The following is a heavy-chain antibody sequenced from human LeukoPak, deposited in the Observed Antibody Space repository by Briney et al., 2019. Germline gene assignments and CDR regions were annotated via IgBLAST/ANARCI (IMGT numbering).Heavy chain of an antibody. Sequence: GASVKVSCKVSGYSLTDLNIQWVRQAPGKGLECMGGFDPEQAKTVYAEKFQGRVTMTEDPSTDTAYMELSSLRSEDTAVYFCATRSGDFWSGYESWGQGTLVTVSS. CDR2: FDPEQAKT. V-gene: IGHV1-24*01. D-gene: IGHD3-3*01. J-gene: IGHJ4*02. CDR3: ATRSGDFWSGYES. CDR1: GYSLTDLN.